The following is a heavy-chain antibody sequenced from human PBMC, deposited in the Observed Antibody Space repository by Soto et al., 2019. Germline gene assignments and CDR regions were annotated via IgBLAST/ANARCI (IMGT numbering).Heavy chain of an antibody. V-gene: IGHV4-59*01. CDR1: GGSISSYY. CDR2: IYYSGST. D-gene: IGHD3-10*01. Sequence: SETLSLTCTVSGGSISSYYWSWIRQPPGKGLEWIGYIYYSGSTNYNPSLKSRVTISVDTSKNQFSLKLSSVTAADTAVYYCARANGSGSYYWFDPWGQGTLVTVSS. CDR3: ARANGSGSYYWFDP. J-gene: IGHJ5*02.